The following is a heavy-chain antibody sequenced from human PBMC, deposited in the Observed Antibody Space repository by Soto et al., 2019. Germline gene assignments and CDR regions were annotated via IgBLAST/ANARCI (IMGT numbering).Heavy chain of an antibody. D-gene: IGHD3-10*01. V-gene: IGHV1-18*01. Sequence: HLVQSGPEVKKPGASITVSCKTSGDTFTNFGLSWVRQAPGQGLERLGWIATYNSNRNYAQKFQGRLTLTTDTSTSTAYMELKNLGYDDTAVYYCARVVRGVVNCFDPWGQGTLVTVSS. CDR3: ARVVRGVVNCFDP. CDR1: GDTFTNFG. J-gene: IGHJ5*02. CDR2: IATYNSNR.